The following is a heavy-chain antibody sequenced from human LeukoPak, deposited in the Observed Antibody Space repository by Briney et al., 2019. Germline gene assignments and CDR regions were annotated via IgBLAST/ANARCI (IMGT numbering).Heavy chain of an antibody. V-gene: IGHV4-59*01. D-gene: IGHD3-3*01. J-gene: IGHJ4*02. CDR3: ARDFQYYDFWSGYYKEWYSDY. CDR2: IYYSGST. Sequence: SETLSLTCTVSGGSISSYYWSWIRQPPGKGLEWIGYIYYSGSTNYNPSLKSRVTISVDTSKNQFSLKLSSVTAADTAVYYCARDFQYYDFWSGYYKEWYSDYWGQGTLVTVSS. CDR1: GGSISSYY.